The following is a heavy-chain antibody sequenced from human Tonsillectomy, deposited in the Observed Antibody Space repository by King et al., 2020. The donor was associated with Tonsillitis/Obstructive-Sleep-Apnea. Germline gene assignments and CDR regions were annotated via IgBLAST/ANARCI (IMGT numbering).Heavy chain of an antibody. CDR3: ARGAGTIFGVVIILDYFDY. J-gene: IGHJ4*02. V-gene: IGHV4-34*01. D-gene: IGHD3-3*01. Sequence: VQLQQWGAGLLKPSETLSLTCAVYGGSFSGYYWSWIRQPPGKGLEWIGEINHSGSTNYNPSLKSRVTISVDTSKNQFSLKLSSVTAADTAVYYCARGAGTIFGVVIILDYFDYWGQGTLVTASS. CDR2: INHSGST. CDR1: GGSFSGYY.